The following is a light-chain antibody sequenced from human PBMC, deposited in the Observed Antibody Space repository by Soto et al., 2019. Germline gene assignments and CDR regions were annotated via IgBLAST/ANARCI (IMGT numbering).Light chain of an antibody. J-gene: IGKJ2*02. CDR2: KAS. CDR1: QSIKSW. CDR3: QQYNGYSGT. V-gene: IGKV1-5*03. Sequence: DTQMTQSPSTLSASVGDRVTITCRASQSIKSWLAWYQQKPGKAPKLLIYKASNLESGVPSRFSGSASGTEFTLTISSLQPDDLATYYCQQYNGYSGTFGQGTKVEIK.